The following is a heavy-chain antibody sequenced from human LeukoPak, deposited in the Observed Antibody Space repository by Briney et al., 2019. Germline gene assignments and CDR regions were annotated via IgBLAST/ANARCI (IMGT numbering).Heavy chain of an antibody. CDR2: INHSGST. CDR1: GGSFSGYY. Sequence: SETLSLTCAVYGGSFSGYYWSWIRQPPGKGLEWIGEINHSGSTNYNPSLKSRVTISVDTSKNQFSLQLNSVTPEDTAVYYCASTSSSANYYYYGMDVWGQGTTVTVSS. D-gene: IGHD6-25*01. J-gene: IGHJ6*02. V-gene: IGHV4-34*01. CDR3: ASTSSSANYYYYGMDV.